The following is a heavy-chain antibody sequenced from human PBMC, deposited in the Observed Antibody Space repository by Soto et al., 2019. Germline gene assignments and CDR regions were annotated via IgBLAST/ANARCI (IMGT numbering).Heavy chain of an antibody. J-gene: IGHJ4*02. CDR2: ISAYNGNT. CDR3: ARVSDDYTDHVPTY. V-gene: IGHV1-18*01. D-gene: IGHD4-4*01. Sequence: GQGLEWMGWISAYNGNTNYAQNLQGRVTMTTDTSTNTAYMELRSLRSDDTAVYYCARVSDDYTDHVPTYWGWGTLVTVSS.